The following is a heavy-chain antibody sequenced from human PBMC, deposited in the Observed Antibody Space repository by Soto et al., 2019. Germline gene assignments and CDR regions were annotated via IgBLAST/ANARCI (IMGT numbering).Heavy chain of an antibody. Sequence: GGSLRLSCAASGFSFDDYVLHWVRQVPGKGLEWVSGISWNSDTTGYADSVKGRFTISRDNAKNSLYLQMSSLRAEDTALYYCARGLGFSFYYYGMDVWGQGTTVTVSS. CDR1: GFSFDDYV. D-gene: IGHD6-25*01. V-gene: IGHV3-9*01. CDR3: ARGLGFSFYYYGMDV. CDR2: ISWNSDTT. J-gene: IGHJ6*02.